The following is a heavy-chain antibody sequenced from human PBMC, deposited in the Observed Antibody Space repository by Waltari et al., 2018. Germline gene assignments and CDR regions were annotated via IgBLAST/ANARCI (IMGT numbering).Heavy chain of an antibody. D-gene: IGHD2-15*01. Sequence: QVQLQESGPGLVKPSETLSLTCTVSGYSISSGYYWGWIRQPPGKGLEWIGSIYHSGRTYYNPSLKSRVTISVDTSKNQFSLKLSSVTAADTAVYYCARWPSSGGFDYWGQGTLVTVSS. CDR2: IYHSGRT. CDR3: ARWPSSGGFDY. CDR1: GYSISSGYY. V-gene: IGHV4-38-2*02. J-gene: IGHJ4*02.